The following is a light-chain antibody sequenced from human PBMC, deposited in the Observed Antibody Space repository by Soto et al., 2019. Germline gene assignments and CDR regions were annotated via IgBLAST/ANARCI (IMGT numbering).Light chain of an antibody. CDR1: QSISTW. Sequence: DIQMTQSPSTLSASVGDRVTITCRASQSISTWLAWYQQKPGKAPKLLIYKASSLEGGVPSRFSGSGSATEFNITIRNLQPDDFANYYCQPYNTYPLTFGGGTTVEIK. V-gene: IGKV1-5*03. CDR3: QPYNTYPLT. J-gene: IGKJ4*01. CDR2: KAS.